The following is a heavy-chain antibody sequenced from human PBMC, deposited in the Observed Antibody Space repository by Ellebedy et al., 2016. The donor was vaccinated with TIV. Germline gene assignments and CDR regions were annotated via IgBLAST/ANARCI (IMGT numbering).Heavy chain of an antibody. J-gene: IGHJ2*01. Sequence: SETLSLTXTVSGYSISSGYYWGWIRQPPGKGLEWIGNIYHSGSTYYNPSLKSRVTISVDTSKNQFSLKLSSVTAADTAVYYCVRTGYSSSWLRAYWYFDLWGRGTLVTVSS. V-gene: IGHV4-38-2*02. CDR1: GYSISSGYY. CDR2: IYHSGST. CDR3: VRTGYSSSWLRAYWYFDL. D-gene: IGHD6-13*01.